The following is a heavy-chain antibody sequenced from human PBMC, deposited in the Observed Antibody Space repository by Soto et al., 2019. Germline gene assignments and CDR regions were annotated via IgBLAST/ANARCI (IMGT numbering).Heavy chain of an antibody. CDR1: GFTFSSYA. CDR3: AKDQKEVRRVISRYYYYMDV. V-gene: IGHV3-23*01. J-gene: IGHJ6*03. CDR2: ISGSGGST. Sequence: EVQLLESGGGLVQPGGSLRLSCAASGFTFSSYAMSWVRQAPGKGLEWVSAISGSGGSTYYADSVKGRFTISRDNSKNTLYLQMNSLRAEETAVYYCAKDQKEVRRVISRYYYYMDVWGKGTTVTVSS. D-gene: IGHD3-10*01.